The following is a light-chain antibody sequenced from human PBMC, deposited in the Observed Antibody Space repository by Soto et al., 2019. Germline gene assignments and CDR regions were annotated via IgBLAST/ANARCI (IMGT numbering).Light chain of an antibody. CDR2: SAS. CDR3: QQYNSWPPIT. J-gene: IGKJ5*01. CDR1: QSVSSK. Sequence: EIVMTQSPATLSLSPGQRATLSCRASQSVSSKLAWYQQRPGQAPRLLIYSASTRATGIPARFSGSGSGTEFTLTISSLQSEDFAVYYCQQYNSWPPITFGQGTRLEIK. V-gene: IGKV3-15*01.